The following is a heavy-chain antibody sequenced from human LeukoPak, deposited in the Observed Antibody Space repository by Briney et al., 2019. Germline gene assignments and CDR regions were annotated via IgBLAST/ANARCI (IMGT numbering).Heavy chain of an antibody. Sequence: PGGSLRLSCAASGFTFSSYSMNWVRQAPGKGLEWVSSISSSSSYIYYADSVKGRFTISRDNAKNSLYLQMNSLRAEDTAVYYCARAQIQLWLRYYYYMDVWAKGTTVTVSS. CDR1: GFTFSSYS. V-gene: IGHV3-21*01. CDR2: ISSSSSYI. CDR3: ARAQIQLWLRYYYYMDV. D-gene: IGHD5-18*01. J-gene: IGHJ6*03.